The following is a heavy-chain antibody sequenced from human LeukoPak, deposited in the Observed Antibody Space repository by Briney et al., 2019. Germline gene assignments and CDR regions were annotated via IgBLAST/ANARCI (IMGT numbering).Heavy chain of an antibody. J-gene: IGHJ6*03. V-gene: IGHV1-18*04. D-gene: IGHD3/OR15-3a*01. Sequence: ASVKVSCKASGYTFTCYYMHWVRQAPGQGLEWMGWISPENGDTNYAQNFQDRVTMTTDTSTNTAYMELRSLTSDDTAVYFCARVFGYYYFYMDVWGEGTTVIISS. CDR3: ARVFGYYYFYMDV. CDR1: GYTFTCYY. CDR2: ISPENGDT.